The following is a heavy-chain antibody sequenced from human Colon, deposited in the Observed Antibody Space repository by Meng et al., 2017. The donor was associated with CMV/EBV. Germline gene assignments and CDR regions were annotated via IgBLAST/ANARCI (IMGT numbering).Heavy chain of an antibody. CDR3: AHRMGRIAARVFDY. J-gene: IGHJ4*02. CDR1: GFSLSTSGVG. V-gene: IGHV2-5*01. D-gene: IGHD6-6*01. CDR2: IYWYDDK. Sequence: PLNDLVPALVKPTQTLTLTCPFSGFSLSTSGVGVGWIRQPPGKALEWLALIYWYDDKRYSPSLKSRLTITKDTSKNQVVLTMTNMDPVDTATYYCAHRMGRIAARVFDYWGQGTLVTVSS.